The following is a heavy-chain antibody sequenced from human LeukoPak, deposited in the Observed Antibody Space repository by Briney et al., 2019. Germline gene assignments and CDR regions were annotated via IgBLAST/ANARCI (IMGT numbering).Heavy chain of an antibody. V-gene: IGHV4-59*12. CDR2: IYYSGST. CDR1: GGSISSYY. Sequence: PSETLSLTCTVSGGSISSYYWSWIRQPPGKGLEWIGYIYYSGSTNYNPSLKSRVTISVDTSKNQFFLKLSSVTAADTAVYYCARGHITMVRGVLNYYYYYYMDVWGKGTTVTVSS. CDR3: ARGHITMVRGVLNYYYYYYMDV. D-gene: IGHD3-10*01. J-gene: IGHJ6*03.